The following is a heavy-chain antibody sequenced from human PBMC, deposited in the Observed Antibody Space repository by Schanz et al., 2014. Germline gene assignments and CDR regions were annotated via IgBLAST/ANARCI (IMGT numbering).Heavy chain of an antibody. J-gene: IGHJ4*02. CDR2: INTNTGNP. CDR1: GYTFTNYA. D-gene: IGHD6-13*01. CDR3: AREDGSSSWLPQHFDY. V-gene: IGHV7-4-1*02. Sequence: QVQLVQSGSDLKKPGASVKVSCKASGYTFTNYALNWVRQAPRQGLEWMGWINTNTGNPTYAQAFTGRFVISLDTSVSTAYLQISSLKAEDTAVYYCAREDGSSSWLPQHFDYGGQGTLVTVSS.